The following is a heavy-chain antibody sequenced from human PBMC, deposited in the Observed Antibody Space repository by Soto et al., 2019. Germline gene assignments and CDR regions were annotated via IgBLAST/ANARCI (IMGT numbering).Heavy chain of an antibody. CDR2: ISSSSSYI. D-gene: IGHD6-19*01. CDR1: GFTFSSYS. CDR3: ARAFSSGWFFWYFQH. V-gene: IGHV3-21*01. J-gene: IGHJ1*01. Sequence: PGWSLRLSCAASGFTFSSYSMNWVRQAPGKGLEWVSSISSSSSYIYYADSVKGRFTISRDNAKNSLYLQMNSLRAEDTAVYYCARAFSSGWFFWYFQHWGQGTLVTVSS.